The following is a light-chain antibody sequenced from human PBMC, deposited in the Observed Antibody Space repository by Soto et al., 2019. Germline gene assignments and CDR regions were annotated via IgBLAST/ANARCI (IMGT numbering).Light chain of an antibody. J-gene: IGLJ2*01. Sequence: QSVLTQPPSASGTPGQRVIISCSGSNSNIGTNAVHWYQQLPGTAPKLLIYANSQRPSGVPDRFSGSKSGTSASLAISGLRSEDEADYHCATWDDSLNGPVFGGGTKLTVL. V-gene: IGLV1-44*01. CDR3: ATWDDSLNGPV. CDR2: ANS. CDR1: NSNIGTNA.